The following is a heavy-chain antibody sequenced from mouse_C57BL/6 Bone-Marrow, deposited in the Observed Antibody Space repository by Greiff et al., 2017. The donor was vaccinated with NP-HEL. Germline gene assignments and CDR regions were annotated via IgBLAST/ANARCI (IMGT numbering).Heavy chain of an antibody. J-gene: IGHJ4*01. Sequence: QVQLQQSGPELVKPGASVKISCKASGYSFTSYYIHWVKQRPGQGLEWIGWIYPGSGNTKYNEKFKGKATLTADTSSSTAYMQLSSLTSEDSAVDYCARWGWLLHAMDYWGQGTSVTVSS. D-gene: IGHD2-3*01. V-gene: IGHV1-66*01. CDR1: GYSFTSYY. CDR2: IYPGSGNT. CDR3: ARWGWLLHAMDY.